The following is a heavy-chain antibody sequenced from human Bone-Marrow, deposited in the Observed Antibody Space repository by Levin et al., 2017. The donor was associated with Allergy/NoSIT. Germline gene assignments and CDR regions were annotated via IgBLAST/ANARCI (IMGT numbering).Heavy chain of an antibody. CDR1: GGSISSSTYF. J-gene: IGHJ4*02. V-gene: IGHV4-39*01. CDR2: IYYTGRT. D-gene: IGHD6-19*01. Sequence: SETLSLTCTVSGGSISSSTYFWGWIRQPPGKGLEWIGSIYYTGRTYYNPSLKSRVTISVDTSKNQFSLNLSSVTAADTAVYYCAANPGGYSSAWPHDYWGQGTLVTVSS. CDR3: AANPGGYSSAWPHDY.